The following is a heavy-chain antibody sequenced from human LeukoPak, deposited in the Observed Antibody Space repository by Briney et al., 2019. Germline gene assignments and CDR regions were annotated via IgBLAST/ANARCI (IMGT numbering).Heavy chain of an antibody. Sequence: PGGCLRLSCAASGFSVSNKYINWVRQAPGKGLEWVSIIYSGGSTYYADSVKGQFSISRDNSNNTLYLQMNSLRAEDTAVYYCARDLLNYDILTGYSSHYGMDVWGQGTTVTVSS. CDR2: IYSGGST. CDR3: ARDLLNYDILTGYSSHYGMDV. J-gene: IGHJ6*02. D-gene: IGHD3-9*01. V-gene: IGHV3-53*01. CDR1: GFSVSNKY.